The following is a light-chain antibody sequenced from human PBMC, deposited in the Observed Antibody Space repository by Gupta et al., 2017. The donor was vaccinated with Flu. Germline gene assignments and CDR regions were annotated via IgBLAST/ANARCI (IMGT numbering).Light chain of an antibody. V-gene: IGLV2-14*01. Sequence: HSALTQPASVSGSPGQSIPIPCTGTSSDIGTYDYVSWYQQHPGKAPKLMIYEINNRPSGVSYRFSGSKSGNTASLTISGLQAEDEAEYYCSSYTSTTDYVFGTGTKVTVL. CDR2: EIN. CDR1: SSDIGTYDY. CDR3: SSYTSTTDYV. J-gene: IGLJ1*01.